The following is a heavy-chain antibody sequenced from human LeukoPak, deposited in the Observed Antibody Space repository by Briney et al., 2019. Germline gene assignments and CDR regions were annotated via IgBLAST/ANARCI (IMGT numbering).Heavy chain of an antibody. J-gene: IGHJ3*02. Sequence: SETLSLTCTVSGGSISSEGFYWSWIRQPAGKGLEWIGRIYSSVSTNYSPSLKSRVTISVDTSKNQFSLRLDSVTAADTAVYFCARGPYSYDSSGAFDIWGQGTMVTVSS. V-gene: IGHV4-61*02. D-gene: IGHD3-22*01. CDR1: GGSISSEGFY. CDR2: IYSSVST. CDR3: ARGPYSYDSSGAFDI.